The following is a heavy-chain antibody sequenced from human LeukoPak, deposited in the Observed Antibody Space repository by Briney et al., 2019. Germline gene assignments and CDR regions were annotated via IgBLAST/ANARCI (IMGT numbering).Heavy chain of an antibody. CDR1: GFTFSSYA. Sequence: GGSPRLSCAASGFTFSSYAMSWVRQAPGKGLEWVSAISGSGGSAYYADSVKGRFTISRDNSKNTLYLQMNSLRAEDTAVYYCANGYSNYVGYFDYWGQGTLVTVSS. CDR3: ANGYSNYVGYFDY. J-gene: IGHJ4*02. CDR2: ISGSGGSA. V-gene: IGHV3-23*01. D-gene: IGHD4-11*01.